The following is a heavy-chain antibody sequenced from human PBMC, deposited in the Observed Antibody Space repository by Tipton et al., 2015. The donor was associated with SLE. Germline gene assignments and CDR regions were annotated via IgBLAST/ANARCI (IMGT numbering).Heavy chain of an antibody. D-gene: IGHD4-17*01. CDR1: SGSISRRY. CDR2: IYYSGST. V-gene: IGHV4-59*11. Sequence: PGLVKPSETLSLTCTVSSGSISRRYWSWIRQPPGKGLEWIGYIYYSGSTNYNPSLKSRVTISVDTSKNQFSLKLSSVTAADTAVYYCARARLHYGDYVNYYYGMDVWGQGTTVTVSS. J-gene: IGHJ6*02. CDR3: ARARLHYGDYVNYYYGMDV.